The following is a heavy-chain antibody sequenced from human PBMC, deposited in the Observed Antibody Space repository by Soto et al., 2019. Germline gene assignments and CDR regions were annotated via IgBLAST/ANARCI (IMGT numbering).Heavy chain of an antibody. D-gene: IGHD3-10*01. CDR2: ISGSGGST. V-gene: IGHV3-23*01. Sequence: GGSVRLSCAASGFTFSSYAMSWVRQAPGKGLEWVSAISGSGGSTYYADSVKGRFTISRDSSKNTLYLQMNSLRAEDTAVYYCAIFHLLLPFDYWGQGTLVTVSS. CDR3: AIFHLLLPFDY. CDR1: GFTFSSYA. J-gene: IGHJ4*02.